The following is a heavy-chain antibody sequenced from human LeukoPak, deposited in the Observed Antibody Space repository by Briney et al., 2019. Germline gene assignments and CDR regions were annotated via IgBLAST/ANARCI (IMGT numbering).Heavy chain of an antibody. CDR3: AKGQWLVLDY. CDR2: IRYDGSNK. D-gene: IGHD6-19*01. J-gene: IGHJ4*02. Sequence: GGSLRLSCVASGFTFSSYGMHWVRQAPGKGLEWVAFIRYDGSNKYYADSVKGRFTISRDNSKNTLYLQMNSLRAEDTAVYYCAKGQWLVLDYWGQGTLVTVSS. V-gene: IGHV3-30*02. CDR1: GFTFSSYG.